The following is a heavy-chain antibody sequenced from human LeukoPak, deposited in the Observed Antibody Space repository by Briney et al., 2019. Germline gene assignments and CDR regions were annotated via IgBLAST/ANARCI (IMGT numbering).Heavy chain of an antibody. CDR1: GFTVSSTY. J-gene: IGHJ3*02. CDR3: ARPRRDGYNDAFDI. V-gene: IGHV3-53*01. CDR2: LYSGGTT. D-gene: IGHD5-24*01. Sequence: PGPSLRLSCSPFGFTVSSTYMSSVRHAPGTGLEWVSVLYSGGTTYYADSVKGRFTISRDNSKNTLYLQMNSLRAEDTAVYYCARPRRDGYNDAFDIWGQGTVVTVSS.